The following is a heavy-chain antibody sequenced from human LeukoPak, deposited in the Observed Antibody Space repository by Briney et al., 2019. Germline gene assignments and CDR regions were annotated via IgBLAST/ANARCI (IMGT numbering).Heavy chain of an antibody. CDR3: ATEDVMAPSGAGSYFDY. CDR2: ITTDGLFT. Sequence: PGGSLRLSCAASGLTFSRHPMNWVRQAPGKGPEYVSSITTDGLFTYYANSVKGRFTISRDNAKNSLYLQMGSLRAEDTAVYYCATEDVMAPSGAGSYFDYWGQGVLVTVSS. J-gene: IGHJ4*02. V-gene: IGHV3-21*01. D-gene: IGHD5-12*01. CDR1: GLTFSRHP.